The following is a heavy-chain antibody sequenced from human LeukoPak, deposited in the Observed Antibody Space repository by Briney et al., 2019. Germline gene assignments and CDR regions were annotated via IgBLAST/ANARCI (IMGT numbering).Heavy chain of an antibody. CDR2: IHSSGSA. CDR1: GYSISADYY. Sequence: PSVTLSLTCTVSGYSISADYYWGWIRQPPGKGLEWIVSIHSSGSAYFNPSLKSRVTRSVDTSKNQFSLQLNSVTAADTAVYYCARGPSKYYYDSRDSAVKFDYWGQGTLVTVSS. CDR3: ARGPSKYYYDSRDSAVKFDY. V-gene: IGHV4-38-2*02. J-gene: IGHJ4*02. D-gene: IGHD3-22*01.